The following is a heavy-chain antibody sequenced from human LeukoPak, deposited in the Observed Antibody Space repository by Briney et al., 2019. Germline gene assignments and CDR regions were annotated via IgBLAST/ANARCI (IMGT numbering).Heavy chain of an antibody. Sequence: AETLSLSCTASGGSFSSYYRSWVRQPPGKGLEWIGYIYYSGSTNYNPSLKSRGTISVDTTKNQFSLKLSSVTAADTAVYYCARVFLHDYDFWKLDYWGQGTLVTVSS. CDR3: ARVFLHDYDFWKLDY. J-gene: IGHJ4*02. CDR1: GGSFSSYY. D-gene: IGHD3-3*01. CDR2: IYYSGST. V-gene: IGHV4-59*01.